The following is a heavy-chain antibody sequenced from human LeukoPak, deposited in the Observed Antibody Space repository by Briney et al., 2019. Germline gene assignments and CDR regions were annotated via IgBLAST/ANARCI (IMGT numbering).Heavy chain of an antibody. D-gene: IGHD3-9*01. CDR2: ISGPGGTT. CDR1: GFTFSSYA. V-gene: IGHV3-23*01. J-gene: IGHJ5*02. CDR3: AKGSWFNWFDP. Sequence: GGSLRLSCAASGFTFSSYAMHWVRQAPGKGLEWVSAISGPGGTTHYADSVKGRFTISRDNSKNTVYLQMNSLRAEDTAVYYCAKGSWFNWFDPWGQGTLVTVSS.